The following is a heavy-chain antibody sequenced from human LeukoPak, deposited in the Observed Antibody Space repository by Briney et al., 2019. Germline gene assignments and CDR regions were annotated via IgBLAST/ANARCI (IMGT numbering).Heavy chain of an antibody. CDR1: GGSISSYY. V-gene: IGHV4-59*01. CDR2: IYYSGST. Sequence: PSETLSLTCTVSGGSISSYYWSWIRQPPGKGLEWIGYIYYSGSTNYSPSLKSRVTISVDTSKNQFSLKLSSVTAADTAVYYCARRVTGYYNLDYWGQGTLVTVSS. CDR3: ARRVTGYYNLDY. D-gene: IGHD3-9*01. J-gene: IGHJ4*02.